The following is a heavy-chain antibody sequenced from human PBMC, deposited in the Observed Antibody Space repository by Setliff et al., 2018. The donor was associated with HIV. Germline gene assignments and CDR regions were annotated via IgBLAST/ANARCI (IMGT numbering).Heavy chain of an antibody. CDR3: ARHAPRYYYYYRTS. CDR1: GDSLSSSNYY. V-gene: IGHV4-39*01. Sequence: LSLTCTVSGDSLSSSNYYWVWIRQPPGKGLEWIGTIYYGGSTYYNPSLKSRVTISVDTSKNQFSLKLSSVTATDTAVYYCARHAPRYYYYYRTSGAKGPRSPSP. CDR2: IYYGGST. J-gene: IGHJ6*03.